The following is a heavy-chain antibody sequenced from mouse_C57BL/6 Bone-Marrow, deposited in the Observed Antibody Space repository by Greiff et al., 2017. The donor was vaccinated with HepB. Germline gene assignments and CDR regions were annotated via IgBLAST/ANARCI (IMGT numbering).Heavy chain of an antibody. J-gene: IGHJ1*03. CDR3: ARALGGYFDV. CDR2: IYPRSGNT. CDR1: GYTFTSYG. Sequence: VQLQESGAELARPGASVKLSCKASGYTFTSYGISWVKQRTGQGLEWIGEIYPRSGNTYYNEKFKGKATLTADKSSSTAYMELRSLTSEDSAVYFCARALGGYFDVWGTGTTVTVSS. D-gene: IGHD4-1*01. V-gene: IGHV1-81*01.